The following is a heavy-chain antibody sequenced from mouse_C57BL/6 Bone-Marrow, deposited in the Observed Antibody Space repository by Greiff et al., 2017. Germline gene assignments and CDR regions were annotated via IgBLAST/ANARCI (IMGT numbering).Heavy chain of an antibody. CDR2: IHPSDSDT. J-gene: IGHJ4*01. D-gene: IGHD1-1*01. V-gene: IGHV1-74*01. CDR3: AIGSSLYYYAMDY. CDR1: GYTFTSYW. Sequence: QVQLQQPGAELVKPGASVTVSCKASGYTFTSYWMHWVKQRPGQGLEWIGRIHPSDSDTNYNQSFKGKATLTVDKSSSTAYMQLSRMTSEDAAVYYCAIGSSLYYYAMDYWGQGTSVTVSS.